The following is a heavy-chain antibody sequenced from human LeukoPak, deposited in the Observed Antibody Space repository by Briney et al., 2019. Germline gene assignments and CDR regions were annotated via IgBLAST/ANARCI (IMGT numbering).Heavy chain of an antibody. CDR3: ARDEPSGWYMDY. CDR2: IYTSGST. CDR1: GGSISSYY. Sequence: SETLSLTCTVSGGSISSYYWSWIRQPAGKGLEWIGRIYTSGSTNYNPSLKSRVTMSVDTSKNQFSLKLSPVTAADTAVYYCARDEPSGWYMDYWGQGTLVTVSS. D-gene: IGHD6-19*01. J-gene: IGHJ4*02. V-gene: IGHV4-4*07.